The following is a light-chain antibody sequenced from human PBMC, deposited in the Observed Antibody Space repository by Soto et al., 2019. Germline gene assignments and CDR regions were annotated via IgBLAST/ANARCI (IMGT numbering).Light chain of an antibody. Sequence: QSVLTRPPSASGTPGQRVTISCSGTTSNIGSNTVSWYHHLPGTAPKLLIYSNDQRPSGVPDRFSGSKSGTSASLAISGLQSEDEADYYCAIWDLTLSAWVFGGGTKLTVL. CDR1: TSNIGSNT. J-gene: IGLJ3*02. CDR2: SND. CDR3: AIWDLTLSAWV. V-gene: IGLV1-44*01.